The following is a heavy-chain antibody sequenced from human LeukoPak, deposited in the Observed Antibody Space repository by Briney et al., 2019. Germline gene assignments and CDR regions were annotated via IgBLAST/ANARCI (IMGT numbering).Heavy chain of an antibody. CDR3: ARDFYGEPTDYCYYGMDV. D-gene: IGHD4-17*01. CDR2: ISYDGSNK. CDR1: VGTFSSYA. V-gene: IGHV3-30-3*01. J-gene: IGHJ6*02. Sequence: SCKASVGTFSSYAMHWVRQAPGKGLEGVAVISYDGSNKYYADSVKGRFTISRDNSKNTLYLQMNSLRAEDTAVYYCARDFYGEPTDYCYYGMDVWGQGTTVTVSS.